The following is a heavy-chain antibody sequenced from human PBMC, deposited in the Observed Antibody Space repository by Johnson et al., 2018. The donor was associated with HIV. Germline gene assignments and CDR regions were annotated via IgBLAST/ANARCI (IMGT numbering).Heavy chain of an antibody. CDR2: ISYDGSNK. D-gene: IGHD3-22*01. J-gene: IGHJ3*02. Sequence: QVQLVESGGGVVQPGRSLRLSCAASGFTFRSYAMHWVRQAPGRGLEWVAVISYDGSNKYYADSVKGRFTISRDNSKNTLYLQMNSLRAEDTAVYYCAKGFYESSGTDSVHIWGQGTMVTVSS. V-gene: IGHV3-30*04. CDR1: GFTFRSYA. CDR3: AKGFYESSGTDSVHI.